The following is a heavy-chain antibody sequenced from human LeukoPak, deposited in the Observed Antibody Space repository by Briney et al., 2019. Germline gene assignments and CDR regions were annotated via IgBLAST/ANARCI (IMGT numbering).Heavy chain of an antibody. D-gene: IGHD3-16*01. Sequence: GGSLRLSCAASGFTFSIYSMNWVRQAPGKGLEWVSLIGGSGDSTYYADSVKGRFTISRDNSKNTLYLRMNSLRADDTAVYYCAKEGPGGGGYFDDWGQGTLVTVSS. J-gene: IGHJ4*02. V-gene: IGHV3-23*01. CDR2: IGGSGDST. CDR1: GFTFSIYS. CDR3: AKEGPGGGGYFDD.